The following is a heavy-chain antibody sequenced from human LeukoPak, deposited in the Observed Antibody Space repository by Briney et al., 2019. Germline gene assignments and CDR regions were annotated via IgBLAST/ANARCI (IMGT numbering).Heavy chain of an antibody. Sequence: ASVKVSCKASGGTFSSYAISWVRQAPGQGLEWMGRTVPIFGTANYAQKFQGRVTITTDESTSTAYMELSSLRSEDTAVYYCARDLLITYWFDPWGQGTLVTVSS. CDR2: TVPIFGTA. D-gene: IGHD3-16*01. V-gene: IGHV1-69*05. J-gene: IGHJ5*02. CDR3: ARDLLITYWFDP. CDR1: GGTFSSYA.